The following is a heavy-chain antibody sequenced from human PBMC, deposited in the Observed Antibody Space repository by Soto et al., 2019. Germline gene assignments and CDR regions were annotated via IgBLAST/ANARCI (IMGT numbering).Heavy chain of an antibody. CDR3: ARRYGGNFDY. V-gene: IGHV4-59*01. CDR1: GGSISSYY. D-gene: IGHD1-26*01. J-gene: IGHJ4*02. CDR2: IYYSGST. Sequence: SETLFLTCTVSGGSISSYYWSWIRQPPEKGLEWIGYIYYSGSTNYNPSLKSRVSISVDTSKNQFSLKLSSVTAADTAVYYCARRYGGNFDYWGQGTLVTVSS.